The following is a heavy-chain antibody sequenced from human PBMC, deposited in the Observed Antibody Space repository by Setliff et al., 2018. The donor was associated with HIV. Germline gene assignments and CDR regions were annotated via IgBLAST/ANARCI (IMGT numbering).Heavy chain of an antibody. D-gene: IGHD3-3*01. CDR3: ARHSSSGYLPYYFDY. CDR2: IYYSGST. V-gene: IGHV4-59*08. Sequence: SETLSLTCTVSGGSISTYYWSWIRQSPGKGLEWIGYIYYSGSTKYNPSLKSRLTISVDTSINQFSLKLSSVTAADTSVYYCARHSSSGYLPYYFDYWGQGTLVTVSS. J-gene: IGHJ4*02. CDR1: GGSISTYY.